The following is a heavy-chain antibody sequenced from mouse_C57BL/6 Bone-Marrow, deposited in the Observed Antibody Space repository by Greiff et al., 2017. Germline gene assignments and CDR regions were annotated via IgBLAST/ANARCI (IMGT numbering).Heavy chain of an antibody. CDR3: ARSLYGSSYEYAMDY. D-gene: IGHD1-1*01. CDR1: GYTFTSYG. J-gene: IGHJ4*01. CDR2: IYPRSGNT. Sequence: VKLVESGAELARPGASVKLSCKASGYTFTSYGISWVKQRTGQGLEWIGEIYPRSGNTYYNEKFKGKATLTADKSSSTAYMELRSLTSEDSAVYFCARSLYGSSYEYAMDYWGQGTSVTVSS. V-gene: IGHV1-81*01.